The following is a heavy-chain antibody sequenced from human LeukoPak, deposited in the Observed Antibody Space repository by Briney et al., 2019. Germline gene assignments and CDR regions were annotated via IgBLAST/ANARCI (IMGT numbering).Heavy chain of an antibody. CDR1: GYTFTSYY. CDR2: INPSGGST. Sequence: ASVKVSCKASGYTFTSYYMHWVRQAPGQGLEWMGIINPSGGSTSYAQKFQGRVTMTRDMSTSTVYMELSSLRSEDTAVYYCARCQGSTRIYGCYFDYWGQGTLVTVSS. CDR3: ARCQGSTRIYGCYFDY. V-gene: IGHV1-46*01. D-gene: IGHD2/OR15-2a*01. J-gene: IGHJ4*02.